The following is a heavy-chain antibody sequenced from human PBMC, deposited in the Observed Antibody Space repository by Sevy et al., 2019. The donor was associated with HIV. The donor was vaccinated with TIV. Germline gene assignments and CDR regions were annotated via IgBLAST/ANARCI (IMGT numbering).Heavy chain of an antibody. Sequence: GGSLILSCAASGFTFSSYAMSWVRHAPGKGLEWVSAISGSGGSTYYADSVKGRFTISRDNSKNTLYLQMNSLRAEDTAVYYCAKQYYYGSGSYYNAGYYYYGMDVWGQGTTVTVSS. J-gene: IGHJ6*02. CDR1: GFTFSSYA. D-gene: IGHD3-10*01. CDR2: ISGSGGST. V-gene: IGHV3-23*01. CDR3: AKQYYYGSGSYYNAGYYYYGMDV.